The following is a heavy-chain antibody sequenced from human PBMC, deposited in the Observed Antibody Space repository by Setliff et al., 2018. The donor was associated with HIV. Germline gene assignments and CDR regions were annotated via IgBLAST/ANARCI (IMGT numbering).Heavy chain of an antibody. J-gene: IGHJ4*02. CDR1: GFSFSDYY. V-gene: IGHV3-11*04. Sequence: GGSLRLSCAASGFSFSDYYMTWVRQAPGRGLEWVSYIPSSGTTTLYGDSMRGRFTASRGNAESSMYLQMNNLRAEDTAVYYCAIIRVNGSPYWGQGTPVTVSS. CDR3: AIIRVNGSPY. CDR2: IPSSGTTT. D-gene: IGHD3-10*01.